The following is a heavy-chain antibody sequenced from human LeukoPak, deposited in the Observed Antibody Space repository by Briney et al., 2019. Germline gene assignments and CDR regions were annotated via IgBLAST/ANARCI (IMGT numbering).Heavy chain of an antibody. J-gene: IGHJ3*02. CDR1: GFTFSSYA. CDR3: PKVKEVTFAFDI. V-gene: IGHV3-23*01. D-gene: IGHD2/OR15-2a*01. Sequence: GGSLRLSCAASGFTFSSYAMSWVRQAPGKGLEWVSALSGHGGSTYSADSAKGRFTISRDNSKNTLFLQMNSLRAEDTAVYYCPKVKEVTFAFDIWGQGTMVTVSS. CDR2: LSGHGGST.